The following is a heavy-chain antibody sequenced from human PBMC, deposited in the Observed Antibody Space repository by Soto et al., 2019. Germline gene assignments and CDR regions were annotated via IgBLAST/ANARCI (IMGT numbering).Heavy chain of an antibody. J-gene: IGHJ3*01. V-gene: IGHV3-23*01. CDR3: VREVSDWSSHGSFDF. D-gene: IGHD2-21*02. CDR1: GITFRSRA. CDR2: ISNNGGSA. Sequence: EEQLLESGGDLVQPGGSLRLSCVASGITFRSRAMSWVRQAPGEGLEWVSLISNNGGSASHADSVQGRFIISRDNSINTLYLQMNSLRAEDTAIYYCVREVSDWSSHGSFDFWGRGTMVTVSS.